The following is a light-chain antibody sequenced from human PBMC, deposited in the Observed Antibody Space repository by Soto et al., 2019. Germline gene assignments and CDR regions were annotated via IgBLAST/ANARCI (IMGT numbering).Light chain of an antibody. Sequence: DIQMTQSPFTLSASVGDRVTITCRASRGIGTWLAWFQQRPGRAPKLLISKASNLGTGVPSRFSGGGSGTEFTLTISSLQPDDFATYYCQQYNTSPAFGQGTKVEVK. CDR3: QQYNTSPA. J-gene: IGKJ1*01. CDR2: KAS. V-gene: IGKV1-5*03. CDR1: RGIGTW.